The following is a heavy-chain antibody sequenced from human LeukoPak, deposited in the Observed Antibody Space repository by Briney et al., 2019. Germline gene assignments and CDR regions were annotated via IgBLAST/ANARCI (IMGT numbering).Heavy chain of an antibody. CDR2: IKSDASEE. CDR3: ARQPQHEASFDY. V-gene: IGHV3-7*01. J-gene: IGHJ4*02. Sequence: PGGSLRLSCVASGFMFDRYWMSWVRQAPGKGLEWVANIKSDASEEKYLDSVMGRFKISRDNAEDSLFLQMNSLRAEDTAVYSCARQPQHEASFDYWGQGALVAVSS. CDR1: GFMFDRYW.